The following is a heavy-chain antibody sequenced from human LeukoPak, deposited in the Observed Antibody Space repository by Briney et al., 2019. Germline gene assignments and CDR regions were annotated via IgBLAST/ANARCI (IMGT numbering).Heavy chain of an antibody. CDR3: ARDLVYGSGSCGH. CDR1: GFTFSNYW. CDR2: INGEGGT. D-gene: IGHD3-10*01. J-gene: IGHJ4*02. Sequence: GGSLRPSFAASGFTFSNYWMQWVRQAPGKGLVWVSRINGEGGTSYADSVKGRFTISRDNAKNTVHLQMNSLRAEDTAVYYCARDLVYGSGSCGHWGQGTLVTVSS. V-gene: IGHV3-74*01.